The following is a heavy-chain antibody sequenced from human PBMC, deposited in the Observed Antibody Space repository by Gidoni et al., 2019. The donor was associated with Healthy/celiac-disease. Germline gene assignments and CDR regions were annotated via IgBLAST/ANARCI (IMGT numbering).Heavy chain of an antibody. D-gene: IGHD5-12*01. CDR2: MSSSSSYI. Sequence: EVQLVESGGGLVKPGGSMRLSCAASGFTCSSYSMNWVRQAPGKGLEWVSSMSSSSSYIYYADSVKGRFTISRDNAKNSLYLQMNSLRAEDTAVYYCARTLGGYDLAFDYWGQGPLVTVSS. J-gene: IGHJ4*02. CDR1: GFTCSSYS. V-gene: IGHV3-21*01. CDR3: ARTLGGYDLAFDY.